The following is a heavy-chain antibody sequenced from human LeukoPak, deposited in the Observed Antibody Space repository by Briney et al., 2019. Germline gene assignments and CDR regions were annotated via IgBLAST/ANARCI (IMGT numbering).Heavy chain of an antibody. Sequence: ETLSLTCAVYGGSFSGYYWSWLRQPPGKGLEWIGEINHSGSTNYNPSLKSRVTISVDTSKNQFSLKLSSVTAADTAVYYCARGQSHDAFDIWGQGTMVTVSS. J-gene: IGHJ3*02. D-gene: IGHD5-24*01. CDR2: INHSGST. CDR1: GGSFSGYY. V-gene: IGHV4-34*01. CDR3: ARGQSHDAFDI.